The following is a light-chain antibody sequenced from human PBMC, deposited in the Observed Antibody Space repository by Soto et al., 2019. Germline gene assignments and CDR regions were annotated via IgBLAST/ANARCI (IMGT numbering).Light chain of an antibody. CDR1: SSDVGSYNL. V-gene: IGLV2-23*01. J-gene: IGLJ2*01. CDR3: CSYAGSQV. Sequence: QSALTQPASVSGSTGQSITISCTGTSSDVGSYNLVSWYQQHPGKATKLMIYEGSQRPSGVSNRFSGSKSGNTASLTISGLQAEDEADYYCCSYAGSQVFGGVTKLTVL. CDR2: EGS.